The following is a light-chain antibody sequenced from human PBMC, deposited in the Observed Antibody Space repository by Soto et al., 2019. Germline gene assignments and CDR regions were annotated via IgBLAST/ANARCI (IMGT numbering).Light chain of an antibody. J-gene: IGKJ4*02. V-gene: IGKV3-11*01. Sequence: EIVLTQSPATLSLSPGERAALSCRASQSVSSHLAWYQQKPGQAPRLLIYDASNRATGIPARFSGSGSGTDFNLSISSLEPDDLAVYDCQQRSNWPLTFGGGTKVEIK. CDR1: QSVSSH. CDR3: QQRSNWPLT. CDR2: DAS.